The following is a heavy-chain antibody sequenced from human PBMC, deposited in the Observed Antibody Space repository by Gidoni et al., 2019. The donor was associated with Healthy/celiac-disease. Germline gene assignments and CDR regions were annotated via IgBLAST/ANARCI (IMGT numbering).Heavy chain of an antibody. V-gene: IGHV4-61*02. Sequence: QVQLQESGPGLVKPSQTLSLTCTVSGGSISSCSYYWSWIRQPAGKGLEWIGRIYTSGSTNYNPSLKRRVTISVATSKNQFSLKLSSVTAADTAVYYCARDDHCSGGSCYSGGIWGQGTMVTVSS. J-gene: IGHJ3*02. CDR1: GGSISSCSYY. CDR2: IYTSGST. CDR3: ARDDHCSGGSCYSGGI. D-gene: IGHD2-15*01.